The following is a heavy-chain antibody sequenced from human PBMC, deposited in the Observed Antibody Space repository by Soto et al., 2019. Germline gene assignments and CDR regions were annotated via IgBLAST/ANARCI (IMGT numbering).Heavy chain of an antibody. J-gene: IGHJ4*02. CDR3: ATMGTPATGLYFFDY. V-gene: IGHV4-59*08. Sequence: PSETLSHTCTVSGDSIRTLYYWSWIRQPPGKGLEWIGHIHHSGGTSYNPSLKSLVAISVDTSKNQFSLNLSFVTAADTAVYYCATMGTPATGLYFFDYWGQGSLVTVS. CDR2: IHHSGGT. D-gene: IGHD2-15*01. CDR1: GDSIRTLYY.